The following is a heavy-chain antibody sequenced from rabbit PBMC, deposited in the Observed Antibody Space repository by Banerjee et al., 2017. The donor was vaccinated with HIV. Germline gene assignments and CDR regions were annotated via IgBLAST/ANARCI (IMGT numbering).Heavy chain of an antibody. CDR1: GIDFSDHHY. Sequence: QQQLEESGGGLVKPGGTLTLTCKASGIDFSDHHYMCWVRQAPGKGLESIACIYAGSGNTWYASWVNGRFTISRSTSLNTVDLKMTSLTAADTATYFCARDYTAKRWYLDLWGPGTLVTVS. D-gene: IGHD7-1*01. V-gene: IGHV1S43*01. CDR2: IYAGSGNT. J-gene: IGHJ4*01. CDR3: ARDYTAKRWYLDL.